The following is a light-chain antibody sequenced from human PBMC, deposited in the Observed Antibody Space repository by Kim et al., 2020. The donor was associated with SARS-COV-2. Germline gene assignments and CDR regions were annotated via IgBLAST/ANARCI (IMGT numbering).Light chain of an antibody. CDR3: AAWDDSLSGWV. V-gene: IGLV1-47*02. J-gene: IGLJ3*02. CDR1: SSHIGSNY. Sequence: PRVTISSSGSSSHIGSNYVYWYPQLPGTAPKLLISSTHQRPSGVPDRFSGSKSGTSASMAISGLRSEDEADYYCAAWDDSLSGWVFGGGTQLTVL. CDR2: STH.